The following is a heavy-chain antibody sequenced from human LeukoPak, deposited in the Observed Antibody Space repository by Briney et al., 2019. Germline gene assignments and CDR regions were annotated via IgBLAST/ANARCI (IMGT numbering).Heavy chain of an antibody. D-gene: IGHD4-23*01. J-gene: IGHJ2*01. V-gene: IGHV4-59*01. Sequence: SETLSLTCSVSGGSISSYYWSWIRQPPGKGLEWIGYIYYSGSTNYNPSLKSRVTISVDTSKNQFSLILSSVTAADTAVYYCARDDGNSGSYFDLWGRGTLVTVSS. CDR3: ARDDGNSGSYFDL. CDR1: GGSISSYY. CDR2: IYYSGST.